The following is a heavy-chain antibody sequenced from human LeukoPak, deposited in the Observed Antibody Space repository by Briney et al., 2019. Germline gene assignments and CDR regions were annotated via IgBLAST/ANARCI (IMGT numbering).Heavy chain of an antibody. D-gene: IGHD4/OR15-4a*01. CDR3: ARRAGAYSHPYDY. J-gene: IGHJ4*02. Sequence: SQTLSLTCTVSGGSVSSGGYYWSWIRQPAGKGLEWIGRIQSSGSTEYNPSLKSRVAISIDTSKNQFSLKLSSVTAADTAVYYCARRAGAYSHPYDYWGQGTLVTVSS. V-gene: IGHV4-61*02. CDR2: IQSSGST. CDR1: GGSVSSGGYY.